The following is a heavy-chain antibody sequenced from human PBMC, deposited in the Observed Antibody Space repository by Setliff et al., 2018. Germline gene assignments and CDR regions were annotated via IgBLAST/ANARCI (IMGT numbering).Heavy chain of an antibody. CDR3: ARGQTLRHFDWPTAFDY. Sequence: ASVKVSCKASGYTFNNYGIIWVRQAPGQGPEWMGWISAYSGETNYAQIFQGRVAMTTDTPTSTAYMELRSLTSDDTAVYYCARGQTLRHFDWPTAFDYWGLGTLVTVSS. D-gene: IGHD3-9*01. J-gene: IGHJ4*02. CDR2: ISAYSGET. CDR1: GYTFNNYG. V-gene: IGHV1-18*01.